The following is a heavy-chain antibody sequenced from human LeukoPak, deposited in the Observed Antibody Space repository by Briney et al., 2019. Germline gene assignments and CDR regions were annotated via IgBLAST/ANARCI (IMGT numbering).Heavy chain of an antibody. CDR3: ARDFIEYSSSSVYYYYGMDV. V-gene: IGHV3-74*01. J-gene: IGHJ6*02. Sequence: GGSLRLSCAASGFTFSTYWMHWVRQAPGKGLVWVSRFNSDGSSTYYADSVKGRFTISRDNAKNSLYLQMNSLRAEDTAVYYCARDFIEYSSSSVYYYYGMDVWGQGTTVTVSS. CDR2: FNSDGSST. CDR1: GFTFSTYW. D-gene: IGHD6-6*01.